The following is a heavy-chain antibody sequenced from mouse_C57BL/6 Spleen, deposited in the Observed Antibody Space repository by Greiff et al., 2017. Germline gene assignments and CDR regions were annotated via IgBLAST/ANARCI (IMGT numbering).Heavy chain of an antibody. Sequence: VQLQQSGAELVRPGASVTLSCKASGYTFTDYEMHWVKQTPVHGLEWIGAIDPETGGTAYNQTFKGKAILTADKSSSTAYMELRSLTSEDSAFYYCTRSHYGSSPAFAYWGQGTLVTVSA. J-gene: IGHJ3*01. D-gene: IGHD1-1*01. CDR2: IDPETGGT. V-gene: IGHV1-15*01. CDR3: TRSHYGSSPAFAY. CDR1: GYTFTDYE.